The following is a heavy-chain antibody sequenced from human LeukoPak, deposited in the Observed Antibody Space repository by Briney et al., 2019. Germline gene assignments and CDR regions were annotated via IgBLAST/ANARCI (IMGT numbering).Heavy chain of an antibody. D-gene: IGHD4-17*01. CDR3: ARDQYGDYIFDY. CDR1: GFTFSSYS. J-gene: IGHJ4*02. V-gene: IGHV3-21*01. Sequence: GGSLRLSCAASGFTFSSYSMNWVRQAPGKGLEWVSSISSSSSYIYYADSVKGRFTISRDNAKNSLYLQMNSLRAEDTAVYYCARDQYGDYIFDYWGQGTLVTVSS. CDR2: ISSSSSYI.